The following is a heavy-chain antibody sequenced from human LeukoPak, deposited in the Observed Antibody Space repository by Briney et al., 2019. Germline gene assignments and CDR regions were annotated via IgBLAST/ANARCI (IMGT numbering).Heavy chain of an antibody. CDR3: ARGSVASAGSYFDY. CDR1: GFSLSTSGVG. CDR2: IYWDDDK. J-gene: IGHJ4*02. Sequence: SGPTLVNPIQTLTLTCTFSGFSLSTSGVGVGWIRQPPRKALEWLALIYWDDDKRYSPSLKSRLTITKDTSKNQVVLTLTNMDRVDRATYYCARGSVASAGSYFDYWGQGTLVTVSS. D-gene: IGHD6-13*01. V-gene: IGHV2-5*02.